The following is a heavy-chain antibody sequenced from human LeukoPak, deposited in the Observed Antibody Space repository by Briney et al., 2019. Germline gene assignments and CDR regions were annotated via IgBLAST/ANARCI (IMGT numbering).Heavy chain of an antibody. CDR1: GGTFSSYA. CDR3: ARALLAVAGYYMDV. CDR2: IIPIFGTA. D-gene: IGHD6-19*01. J-gene: IGHJ6*03. V-gene: IGHV1-69*05. Sequence: SVKVSCKAPGGTFSSYAISWVRQAPGQGLEWMGRIIPIFGTANYAQKFQGRVTITTDESTSTAYMELSSLRSEDTAVYYCARALLAVAGYYMDVWGKGTTVTVSS.